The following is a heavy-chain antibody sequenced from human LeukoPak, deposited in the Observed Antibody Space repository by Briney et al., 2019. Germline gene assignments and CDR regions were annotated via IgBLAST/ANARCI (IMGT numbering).Heavy chain of an antibody. CDR2: IYYSGST. V-gene: IGHV4-59*01. Sequence: NPSQTLSLTCTVSGGSISSYYWSWIRQPPGKGLEWIGYIYYSGSTNYNPSLKNRVTISVDTSKNQFSLKLSSVTAADTAVYYCARFCNYYDSSGYYYGFDPWGQGTLVTVSS. CDR3: ARFCNYYDSSGYYYGFDP. J-gene: IGHJ5*02. D-gene: IGHD3-22*01. CDR1: GGSISSYY.